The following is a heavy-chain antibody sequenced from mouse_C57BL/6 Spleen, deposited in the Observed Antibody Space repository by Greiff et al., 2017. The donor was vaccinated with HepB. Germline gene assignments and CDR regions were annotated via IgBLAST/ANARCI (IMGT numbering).Heavy chain of an antibody. V-gene: IGHV1-64*01. CDR2: IHPNSGST. CDR1: GYTFTSYW. J-gene: IGHJ2*01. Sequence: QVQLQQPGAELVKPGASVKLSCKASGYTFTSYWMHWVKQRPGQGLEWIGMIHPNSGSTNYNEKFKSKATLTVDKSSSTAYMQLSSLTSEDSAVYYCARRGMTTVVAEGYFDYWGQGTTLTVSS. D-gene: IGHD1-1*01. CDR3: ARRGMTTVVAEGYFDY.